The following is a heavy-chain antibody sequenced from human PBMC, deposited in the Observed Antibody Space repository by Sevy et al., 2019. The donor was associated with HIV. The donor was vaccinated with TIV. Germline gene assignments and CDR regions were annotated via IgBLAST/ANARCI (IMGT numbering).Heavy chain of an antibody. Sequence: GGSLRLSCAASGFTFSSYDMHWVRQAPGKGLEWVAIILHDGSYREYVDSVRGRFTMSRDNSKNTMYLQMKGLSIEDTAVYYCAKNRLPGGSYFSRHGLDVWGRGTTVTVSS. V-gene: IGHV3-30*18. CDR3: AKNRLPGGSYFSRHGLDV. J-gene: IGHJ6*02. CDR1: GFTFSSYD. CDR2: ILHDGSYR. D-gene: IGHD3-10*01.